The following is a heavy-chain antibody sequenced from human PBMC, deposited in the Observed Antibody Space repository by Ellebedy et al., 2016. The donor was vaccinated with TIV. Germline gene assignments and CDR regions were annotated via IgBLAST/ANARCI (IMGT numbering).Heavy chain of an antibody. D-gene: IGHD3-16*01. J-gene: IGHJ4*02. CDR2: ISHNGGT. Sequence: MPSETLSLTCTVSGASVLGLDYYWNWIRQPPGKGLEWIGYISHNGGTSYNPSLKSRVTILLDTPNNKFSLILTSVTAADTAVYYCARYPTFGSRFDFWGQGGLVTVSS. CDR1: GASVLGLDYY. CDR3: ARYPTFGSRFDF. V-gene: IGHV4-61*08.